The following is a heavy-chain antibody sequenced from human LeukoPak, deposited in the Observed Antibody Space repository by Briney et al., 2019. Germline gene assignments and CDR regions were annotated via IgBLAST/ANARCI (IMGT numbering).Heavy chain of an antibody. CDR3: AKPPHSIAVAGTDY. V-gene: IGHV3-23*01. CDR2: ISGSGGST. J-gene: IGHJ4*02. Sequence: GGSLRLSCAASGFTFSSYSMSWVRQAPGKGLEWVSAISGSGGSTYYADSVKGRFTISRDNSKNTLYLQMNSLRAEDTAVYYCAKPPHSIAVAGTDYWGQGTLVTVSS. D-gene: IGHD6-19*01. CDR1: GFTFSSYS.